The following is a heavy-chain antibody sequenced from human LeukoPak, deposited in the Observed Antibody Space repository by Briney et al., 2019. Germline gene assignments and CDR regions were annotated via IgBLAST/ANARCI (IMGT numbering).Heavy chain of an antibody. CDR1: GFTISSYA. Sequence: GGSLRLSCAASGFTISSYAMSWVRQTPGKGLAWVSGISGSGDRTYNADSVKGRFTISRDNSKNTLYLQMNSLRAEDTAVYYCVRDDDRPDNGLDYWGQGTLVTVSS. CDR2: ISGSGDRT. CDR3: VRDDDRPDNGLDY. D-gene: IGHD3-22*01. J-gene: IGHJ4*02. V-gene: IGHV3-23*01.